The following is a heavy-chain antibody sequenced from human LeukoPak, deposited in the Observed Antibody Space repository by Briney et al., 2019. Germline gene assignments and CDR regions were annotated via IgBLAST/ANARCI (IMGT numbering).Heavy chain of an antibody. J-gene: IGHJ5*02. Sequence: SETLSLTCAVYGGSFSGYYWSWIRQPPGKGLEWIGEINHSGSTNYNPSLKSRVTISVGTSKNQFSLKLSSVTAADTAVYYCAKVTRYCSGGSCYVWFDPWGQGTLVTVSS. CDR2: INHSGST. D-gene: IGHD2-15*01. CDR3: AKVTRYCSGGSCYVWFDP. CDR1: GGSFSGYY. V-gene: IGHV4-34*01.